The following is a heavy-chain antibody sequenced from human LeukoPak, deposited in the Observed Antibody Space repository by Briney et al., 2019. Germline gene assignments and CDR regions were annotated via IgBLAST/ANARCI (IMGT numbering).Heavy chain of an antibody. CDR1: GGTLSTYA. D-gene: IGHD3-16*01. V-gene: IGHV1-2*02. Sequence: ASVKVSCKASGGTLSTYAISWVRQAPGQGLEWMGWINPNSGDTKYAQKFQGRVTMTRDTSISTAYMELSRLRSDDTAVYYCATQRGSYLWGTDFDYWGQGTLVTVSS. CDR2: INPNSGDT. J-gene: IGHJ4*02. CDR3: ATQRGSYLWGTDFDY.